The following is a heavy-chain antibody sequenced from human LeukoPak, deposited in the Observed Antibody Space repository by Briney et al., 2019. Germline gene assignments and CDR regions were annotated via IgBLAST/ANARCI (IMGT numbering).Heavy chain of an antibody. J-gene: IGHJ4*02. Sequence: GGSLRLSCAASGFTFSSYAMHWVRQAPGKGLEWVAVISYDGSNKYYADSVKGRFTISRDNSKNTLYLQMNSLRAEDTAVYYCAKFGGSTDYWGQGTLVTVSS. CDR1: GFTFSSYA. D-gene: IGHD2-15*01. CDR3: AKFGGSTDY. CDR2: ISYDGSNK. V-gene: IGHV3-30-3*02.